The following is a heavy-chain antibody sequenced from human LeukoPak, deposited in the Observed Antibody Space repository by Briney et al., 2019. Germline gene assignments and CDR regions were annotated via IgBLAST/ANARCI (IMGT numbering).Heavy chain of an antibody. V-gene: IGHV3-15*01. J-gene: IGHJ4*02. CDR3: TTEFFGSVYNN. CDR1: GFGFSDAW. CDR2: IKSQTHGGTT. Sequence: GGSLRLSCAGSGFGFSDAWMSWVRQAPGKRLEWVGHIKSQTHGGTTDYAAPVKGRFTISRDDSKRTVYLQMNSLQTDDTGVYHCTTEFFGSVYNNWGQGTLVTVSS. D-gene: IGHD5/OR15-5a*01.